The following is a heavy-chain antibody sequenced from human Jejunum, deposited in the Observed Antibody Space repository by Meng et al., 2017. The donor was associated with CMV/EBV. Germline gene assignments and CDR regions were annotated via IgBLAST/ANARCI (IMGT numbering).Heavy chain of an antibody. CDR1: GASITTNG. CDR2: IYHTGST. D-gene: IGHD3-22*01. Sequence: TCTVSGASITTNGWSWVRQPPGKGLEWIGEIYHTGSTNYNPSVKSRVTMSVDKSKNHFSLTLSSVTAADTAVYYCARALYYDSGPDTWGQGILVTVSS. V-gene: IGHV4-4*02. CDR3: ARALYYDSGPDT. J-gene: IGHJ5*02.